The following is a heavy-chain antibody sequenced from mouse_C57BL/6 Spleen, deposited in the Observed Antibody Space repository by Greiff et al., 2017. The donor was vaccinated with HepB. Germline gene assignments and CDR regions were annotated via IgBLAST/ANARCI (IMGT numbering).Heavy chain of an antibody. CDR2: IYPGNSDT. CDR3: TRGERVDYAMDY. V-gene: IGHV1-5*01. Sequence: VHVKQSGTVLARPGASVKMSCKTSGYTFTSYWMHWVKQRPGQGLEWIGAIYPGNSDTSYNQKFKGKAKLTAVTSASTAYMELSSLTNEDSAVYYCTRGERVDYAMDYWGQGTSVTVSS. J-gene: IGHJ4*01. CDR1: GYTFTSYW.